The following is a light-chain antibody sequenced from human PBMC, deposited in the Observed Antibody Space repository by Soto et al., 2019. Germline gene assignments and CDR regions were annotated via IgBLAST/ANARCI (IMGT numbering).Light chain of an antibody. CDR1: QSIGLA. J-gene: IGKJ1*01. Sequence: EIVLTQSPATLSLSPGERATLSCRASQSIGLAIAWYQHKPGQAPRRLIFDASQRATGIPARFRGSGSGTDFTLSISSLEPEVFSVYYCQQRTDRPPWTFGQGTKVESK. CDR3: QQRTDRPPWT. V-gene: IGKV3-11*01. CDR2: DAS.